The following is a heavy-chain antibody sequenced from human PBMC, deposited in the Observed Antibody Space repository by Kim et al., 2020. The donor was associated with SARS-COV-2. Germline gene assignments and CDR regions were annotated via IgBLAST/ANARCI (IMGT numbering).Heavy chain of an antibody. D-gene: IGHD3-10*01. CDR1: GGSFSGYY. CDR2: INHSGST. V-gene: IGHV4-34*01. Sequence: SETLSLTCAVYGGSFSGYYWSWIRQPPGKGLEWIGEINHSGSTNYNPSLKSRVTISVDTSKNQFSLKLSSVTAADTAVYYCARGVRGVIISGNWFDPWG. CDR3: ARGVRGVIISGNWFDP. J-gene: IGHJ5*02.